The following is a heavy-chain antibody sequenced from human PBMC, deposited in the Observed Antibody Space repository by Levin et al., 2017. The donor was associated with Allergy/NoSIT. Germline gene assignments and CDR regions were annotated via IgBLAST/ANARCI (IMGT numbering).Heavy chain of an antibody. CDR1: GGSISSSSYY. J-gene: IGHJ4*02. V-gene: IGHV4-39*01. D-gene: IGHD3-9*01. CDR2: IYYSGST. CDR3: ARHLILRYLDRVDY. Sequence: SETLSLTCTVSGGSISSSSYYWGWIRQPPGKGLEWIGSIYYSGSTYYNPSLKSRVTISVDTSKNQFSLKLSSVTAADTAVYYCARHLILRYLDRVDYWGQGTLVTVSS.